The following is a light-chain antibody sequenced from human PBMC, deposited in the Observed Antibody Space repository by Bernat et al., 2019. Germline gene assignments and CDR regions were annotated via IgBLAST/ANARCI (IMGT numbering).Light chain of an antibody. CDR3: QQYGSSPPLT. CDR2: GAS. V-gene: IGKV3-20*01. J-gene: IGKJ4*01. Sequence: EIVLTQSPGTLSLSPGERATLSCRASQSVSSSYLAWYQQNPGQAPKLLIYGASSRATGIPDRFSGSGSGTDFTLTISRLEPEDIAVYYCQQYGSSPPLTFGGGTKVEIK. CDR1: QSVSSSY.